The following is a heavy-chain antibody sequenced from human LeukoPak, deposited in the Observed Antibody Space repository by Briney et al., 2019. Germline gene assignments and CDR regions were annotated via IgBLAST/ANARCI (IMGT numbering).Heavy chain of an antibody. V-gene: IGHV3-21*01. CDR2: IGSSSSYI. Sequence: GGSLRLSCAASGFTFSSYSMNWVRQAPGKGLEWVSSIGSSSSYIYYADSVKGRFTISRDNAKNSLYLQMNSLRAEDTAVYYCARDGGSTIFGVVIINPYYYYGMDVWGQGTTVTVSS. CDR3: ARDGGSTIFGVVIINPYYYYGMDV. CDR1: GFTFSSYS. D-gene: IGHD3-3*01. J-gene: IGHJ6*02.